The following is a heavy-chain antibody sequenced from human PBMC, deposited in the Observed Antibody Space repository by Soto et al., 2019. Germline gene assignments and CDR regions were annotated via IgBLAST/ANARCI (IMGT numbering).Heavy chain of an antibody. D-gene: IGHD2-8*01. Sequence: QVQLVQSGAEVKKPGASVKISCKASGYTFTSYYMHWVRQAPGQGLEWMGIINPSGGSTNYAQKLQGRVAMTRATPTSTVYMELNSLRSEDTAVYYCARPPYPGCINAVCYPLDYWGQGTLVTVSS. J-gene: IGHJ4*02. CDR1: GYTFTSYY. CDR3: ARPPYPGCINAVCYPLDY. CDR2: INPSGGST. V-gene: IGHV1-46*01.